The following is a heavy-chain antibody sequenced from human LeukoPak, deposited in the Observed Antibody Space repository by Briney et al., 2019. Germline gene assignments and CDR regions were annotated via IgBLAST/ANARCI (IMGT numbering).Heavy chain of an antibody. V-gene: IGHV3-64*04. CDR3: ARDETPTNGYDSYDF. D-gene: IGHD5-12*01. CDR2: ISGSGNGFSI. J-gene: IGHJ4*02. CDR1: GFVFTIYT. Sequence: PGGSLRLSCSASGFVFTIYTMYWVRQAPGKGPEYVSTISGSGNGFSIYYADSVKGRFTISRDDSKSILYLQMNGLRSEDTAVYYCARDETPTNGYDSYDFWGQGTLVTVST.